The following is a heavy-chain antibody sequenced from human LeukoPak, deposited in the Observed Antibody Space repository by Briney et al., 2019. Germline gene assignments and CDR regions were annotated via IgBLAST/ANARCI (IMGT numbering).Heavy chain of an antibody. D-gene: IGHD3-3*01. CDR1: GFTFSSYA. V-gene: IGHV3-21*01. CDR3: ARSTVHHDFWSGYYFSDLGRFDY. J-gene: IGHJ4*02. CDR2: ISSSSSFI. Sequence: PGGSLRLSCAASGFTFSSYAMSWVRQAPGKGLEWVSSISSSSSFIYHADSLKGRFTISRDNAKNSLYLQMNSLRAEDTAVYYCARSTVHHDFWSGYYFSDLGRFDYWGQGTLVTVSS.